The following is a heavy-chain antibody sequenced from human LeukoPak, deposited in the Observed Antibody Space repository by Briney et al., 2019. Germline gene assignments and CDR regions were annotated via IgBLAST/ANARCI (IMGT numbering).Heavy chain of an antibody. CDR3: VRLAALRGFYYYMDV. Sequence: PSETLSLTCSVSGYSISSGYYWGWIRQPPGKGLEWVANVYRDGNTYDSPSLESRVTISVDTSKNLFSLKLSSLSAADTAVYYCVRLAALRGFYYYMDVWGKGTTVTVSS. CDR2: VYRDGNT. D-gene: IGHD6-25*01. CDR1: GYSISSGYY. V-gene: IGHV4-38-2*01. J-gene: IGHJ6*03.